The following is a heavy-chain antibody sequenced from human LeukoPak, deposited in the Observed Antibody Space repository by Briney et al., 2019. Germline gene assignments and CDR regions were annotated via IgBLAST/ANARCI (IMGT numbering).Heavy chain of an antibody. CDR2: IYPGDSDT. J-gene: IGHJ4*02. CDR1: GYPFSSYW. V-gene: IGHV5-51*01. CDR3: ARLLEDLLGATDY. Sequence: GESLKISCKGSGYPFSSYWIGWVRQMPGKGLEWMGIIYPGDSDTRYSPSFQGQVTISADKSISTAYLQWSSLKASDTAMYYCARLLEDLLGATDYWGQGTLVTVSS. D-gene: IGHD1-26*01.